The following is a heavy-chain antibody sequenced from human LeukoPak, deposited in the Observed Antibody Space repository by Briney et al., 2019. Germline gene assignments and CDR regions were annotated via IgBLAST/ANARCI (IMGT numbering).Heavy chain of an antibody. CDR1: GGSISSYY. CDR3: ARGYSYGSLGVRWFDP. V-gene: IGHV4-4*07. D-gene: IGHD5-18*01. J-gene: IGHJ5*02. Sequence: PSETLSLTCTVSGGSISSYYWSWIRQPAGKGLEWIGRIYISGSTNYNPSLKSRVTISVDTSKNQFSLKLSSVTAADTAVYYCARGYSYGSLGVRWFDPWGQGTLVTVSS. CDR2: IYISGST.